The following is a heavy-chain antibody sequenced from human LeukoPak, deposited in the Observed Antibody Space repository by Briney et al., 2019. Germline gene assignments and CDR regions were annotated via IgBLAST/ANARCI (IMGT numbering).Heavy chain of an antibody. J-gene: IGHJ4*02. Sequence: GGSLRLSCAASGFTFSSYWMSWVRQAPGKGLEWVANIKQDGSEKYYVDSVKGRLTISRDISKNTVYLQMNNLRAEDTAVYYCAGYGGYSFWGQGTLVTVSS. D-gene: IGHD4-23*01. CDR3: AGYGGYSF. CDR1: GFTFSSYW. V-gene: IGHV3-7*01. CDR2: IKQDGSEK.